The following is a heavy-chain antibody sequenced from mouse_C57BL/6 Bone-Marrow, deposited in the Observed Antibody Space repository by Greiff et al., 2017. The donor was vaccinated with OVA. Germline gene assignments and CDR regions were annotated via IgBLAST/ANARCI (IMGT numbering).Heavy chain of an antibody. CDR1: GFTFSDYG. Sequence: EVKLVESGGGLVKPGGSLKLSCAASGFTFSDYGMHWVRQAPEKGLEWVAYISSGSSTIYYADPVKGRFTISRDNAKNTLFLQMPSLRSEDTAMYYGARVGSPAMDYWGQGTSVTVSS. D-gene: IGHD1-3*01. V-gene: IGHV5-17*01. CDR2: ISSGSSTI. CDR3: ARVGSPAMDY. J-gene: IGHJ4*01.